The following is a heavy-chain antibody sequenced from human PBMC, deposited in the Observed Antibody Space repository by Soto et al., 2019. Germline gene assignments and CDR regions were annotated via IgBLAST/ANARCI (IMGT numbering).Heavy chain of an antibody. CDR1: GNTFANYF. D-gene: IGHD3-10*01. CDR2: INPSGGPP. Sequence: QVQLVQSGAEVRTPGASVIVSCKASGNTFANYFLHWVCQAPGQGLEWMGIINPSGGPPTYSQAFQWRGTVTWYTSARTGFMEMRSLTSDDTAVYYCAKQPVELSLGGFDPWGQGTLVTISS. J-gene: IGHJ5*02. CDR3: AKQPVELSLGGFDP. V-gene: IGHV1-46*01.